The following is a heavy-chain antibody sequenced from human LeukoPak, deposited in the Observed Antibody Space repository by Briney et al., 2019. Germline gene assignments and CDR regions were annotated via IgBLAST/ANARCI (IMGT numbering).Heavy chain of an antibody. J-gene: IGHJ4*02. CDR1: GYTFTGYY. V-gene: IGHV1-2*04. D-gene: IGHD3-10*01. CDR2: INPNSGGA. Sequence: ASVKVSCKASGYTFTGYYMHWVRQAPGQGLEWMGWINPNSGGANYAQKFQGWVTMTRDTSISTAYMELSRLRSDDTAVYYCARATPLLLWFGESLGGYFDYWGQGTLVTVSS. CDR3: ARATPLLLWFGESLGGYFDY.